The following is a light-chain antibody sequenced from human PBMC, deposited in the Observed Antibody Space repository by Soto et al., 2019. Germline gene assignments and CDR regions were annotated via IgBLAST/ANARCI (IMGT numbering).Light chain of an antibody. J-gene: IGKJ3*01. V-gene: IGKV3-11*01. CDR3: QQRTNWLT. Sequence: EIVLTQSPATLSLSPGERATLSCRASQNVSTYLAWYQQKPGQAPRLLIYDASNRATGIPARFSGSGSGTAFTLTISSLEPEDFAVYYCQQRTNWLTFGPGTKVDFK. CDR2: DAS. CDR1: QNVSTY.